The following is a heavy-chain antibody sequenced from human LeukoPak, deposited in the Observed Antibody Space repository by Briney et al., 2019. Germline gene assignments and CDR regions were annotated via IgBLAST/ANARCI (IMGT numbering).Heavy chain of an antibody. CDR3: ASLGVYYYGSGSYYPPYYFDY. CDR1: GGSISSYY. J-gene: IGHJ4*02. V-gene: IGHV4-59*08. Sequence: SETLSLTCTVSGGSISSYYWSWIRQPPGKGLEWIGYIYYGGSTNYNPSLKSRVTISVDTSKNQFSLKLSSVTAADTAVYYCASLGVYYYGSGSYYPPYYFDYWGQGTLVTVSS. D-gene: IGHD3-10*01. CDR2: IYYGGST.